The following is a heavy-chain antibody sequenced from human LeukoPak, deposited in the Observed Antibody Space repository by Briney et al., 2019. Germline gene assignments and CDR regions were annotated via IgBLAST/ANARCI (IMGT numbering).Heavy chain of an antibody. CDR1: GYTFSSYA. D-gene: IGHD3-22*01. V-gene: IGHV3-23*01. Sequence: QPGGSLRLSCTASGYTFSSYAMTWVRQAPGEGLEWVSAISGSGANTYYADSVKGRFAASRDNSEDTLYLQMRSLRAEDTAVYYCARGRSGYGPFDAFDIWGHGTWVTVSS. CDR2: ISGSGANT. J-gene: IGHJ3*02. CDR3: ARGRSGYGPFDAFDI.